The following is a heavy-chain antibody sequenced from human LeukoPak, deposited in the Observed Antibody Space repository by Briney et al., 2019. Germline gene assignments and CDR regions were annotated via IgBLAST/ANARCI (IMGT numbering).Heavy chain of an antibody. V-gene: IGHV3-15*01. CDR1: GFRFNTYW. J-gene: IGHJ4*02. CDR3: TTKIDY. Sequence: PGRSLRLSCAASGFRFNTYWMSWVRQAPGKGLEWVGRIKSRPDGGTTDYAAPVKGRFTISRDDSKNTLYLQMNSLKTEDTAVYYCTTKIDYWGQGTLVTVSS. CDR2: IKSRPDGGTT.